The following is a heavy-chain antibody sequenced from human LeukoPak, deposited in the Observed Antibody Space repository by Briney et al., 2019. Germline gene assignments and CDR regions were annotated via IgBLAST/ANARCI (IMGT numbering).Heavy chain of an antibody. CDR1: GFTISDSY. Sequence: VGSLRLSCTASGFTISDSYMTWIRQAPGKGLEWVSYISNSGSTIYYADSVKGRFTISRDSANNSLYLQMNSLRAEDTAVYYCARRRSQGIDYWGQGTLVTVSS. CDR2: ISNSGSTI. V-gene: IGHV3-11*04. J-gene: IGHJ4*02. CDR3: ARRRSQGIDY.